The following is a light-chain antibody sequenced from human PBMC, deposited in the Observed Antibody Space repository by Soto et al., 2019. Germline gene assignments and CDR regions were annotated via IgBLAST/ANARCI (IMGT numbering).Light chain of an antibody. J-gene: IGKJ2*01. V-gene: IGKV1-39*01. CDR1: QSISSY. Sequence: DIQMTQSPSSLSASVGDRVTITCRASQSISSYLNWYRQKPGKAPKLLIYAASSLQSGVPSRFSGSESGTDFTLTISSLQPEDFATYYCQQSYSTLGTFGQGTKLEIK. CDR2: AAS. CDR3: QQSYSTLGT.